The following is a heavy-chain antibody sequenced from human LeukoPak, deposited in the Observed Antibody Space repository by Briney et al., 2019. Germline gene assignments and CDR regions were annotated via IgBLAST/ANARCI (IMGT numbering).Heavy chain of an antibody. D-gene: IGHD2-2*01. V-gene: IGHV1-69*01. J-gene: IGHJ5*02. Sequence: SVKVSCKASGVTFSSYAISWVRQAPGQGLEWMGGIIPIFGTANYAQKFQGRVTITADESTSTAYMELSSLRSEDTAVYYCAREKGVVVPAAIRWFDPWGQGTLVTVSS. CDR3: AREKGVVVPAAIRWFDP. CDR2: IIPIFGTA. CDR1: GVTFSSYA.